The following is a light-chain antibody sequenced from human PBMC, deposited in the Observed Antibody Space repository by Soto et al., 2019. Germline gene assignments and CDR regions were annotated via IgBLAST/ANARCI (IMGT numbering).Light chain of an antibody. CDR1: QTVSSNY. CDR2: GSS. Sequence: EIVLTQSPGTLSLSPGERATLSCRASQTVSSNYLAWYQQKAGQAPRLLIYGSSSRATGIPDRFSGSGSGTDFTLAICRLEPEDFAVYFCQQYGSSPGLFTFGPGSKVDFK. V-gene: IGKV3-20*01. J-gene: IGKJ3*01. CDR3: QQYGSSPGLFT.